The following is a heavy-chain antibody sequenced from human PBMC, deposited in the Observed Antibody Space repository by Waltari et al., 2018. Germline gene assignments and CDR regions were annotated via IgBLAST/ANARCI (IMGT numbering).Heavy chain of an antibody. D-gene: IGHD6-13*01. CDR3: ARGGIAAAVAYYYYGMDV. V-gene: IGHV1-8*02. Sequence: QVQLVQSGAEVKKPGASVTVSCKASGSTFTSYDINWVRQATGPGLEWMGWMNPNSGNTGYAQKFQGRVTMTRNTSISTAYMELSSLRSEDTAVYYCARGGIAAAVAYYYYGMDVWGQGTTVTVSS. CDR2: MNPNSGNT. J-gene: IGHJ6*02. CDR1: GSTFTSYD.